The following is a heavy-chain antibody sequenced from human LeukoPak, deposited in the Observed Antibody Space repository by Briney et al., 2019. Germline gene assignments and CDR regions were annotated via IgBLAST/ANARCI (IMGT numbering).Heavy chain of an antibody. D-gene: IGHD5-12*01. Sequence: SETLSLTCTVSGASISSSTYYWDWIRQPPGKGLEWIGSIYYGGITYYNPSLESRVTISVDTSKNQFSLKLSSVTAADTAVYYCTRHLSSGYGIYYFDYWGQGALLTVSS. V-gene: IGHV4-39*01. J-gene: IGHJ4*02. CDR3: TRHLSSGYGIYYFDY. CDR1: GASISSSTYY. CDR2: IYYGGIT.